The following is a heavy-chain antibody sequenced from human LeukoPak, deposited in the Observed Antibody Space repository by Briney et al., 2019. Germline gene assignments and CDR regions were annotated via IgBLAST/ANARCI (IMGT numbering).Heavy chain of an antibody. D-gene: IGHD3-9*01. CDR3: AKAQEPYYDILTGVFDY. J-gene: IGHJ4*02. CDR1: GITFSSHA. V-gene: IGHV3-23*01. CDR2: IRGDAATT. Sequence: PGGSLRLSCAASGITFSSHAMTWVRQAPGKGLEWVASIRGDAATTDYADSVKGRFTISRDNSKNTLYLQMNSLRAEDTAVYYCAKAQEPYYDILTGVFDYWGQGTLVTVSS.